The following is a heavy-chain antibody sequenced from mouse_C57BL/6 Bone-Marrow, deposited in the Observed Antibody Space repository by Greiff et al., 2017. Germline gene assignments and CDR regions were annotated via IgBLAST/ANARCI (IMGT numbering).Heavy chain of an antibody. D-gene: IGHD2-1*01. CDR2: ISSGSSTI. V-gene: IGHV5-17*01. J-gene: IGHJ4*01. CDR1: GFTFSDYG. Sequence: DVKLVESGGGLVKPGGSLKLSCAASGFTFSDYGMHWVRQAPEKGLEWVAYISSGSSTIYYADTVKGRFTISRDNAKNTLFLQMTSLRSEDTAMYYCARGKRGYYYAMDYWGQGTSVTVSS. CDR3: ARGKRGYYYAMDY.